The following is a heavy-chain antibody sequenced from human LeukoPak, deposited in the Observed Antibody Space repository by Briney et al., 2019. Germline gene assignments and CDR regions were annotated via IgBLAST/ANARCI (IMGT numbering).Heavy chain of an antibody. V-gene: IGHV1-69*13. J-gene: IGHJ4*02. CDR2: IIPIFGTA. Sequence: SVKVSCKASGGTFSSYAISWVRQAPGQGLEWMGGIIPIFGTANYAQKFQGRVTITADESTSTAYMELSSLRSEDTAVYYCARDGPQYTDQAEGDYFDYWGQGTLVTVSS. CDR1: GGTFSSYA. CDR3: ARDGPQYTDQAEGDYFDY. D-gene: IGHD2-2*02.